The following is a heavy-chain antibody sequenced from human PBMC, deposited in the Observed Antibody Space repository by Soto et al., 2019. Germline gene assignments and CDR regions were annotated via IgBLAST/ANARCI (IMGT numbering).Heavy chain of an antibody. V-gene: IGHV2-5*02. CDR2: IYWDDDK. CDR1: GFSLSTSGVG. J-gene: IGHJ4*02. Sequence: SGPTLVKPTQTLTLTCTFSGFSLSTSGVGVGWIRQPPGKALEWLALIYWDDDKRYSPSLKSRLTITKDTSKNQVVLTMTNMDPVDTATYYCAHNNPLPITIFGVVIMEKYYFDYWGQGTLVTVSS. CDR3: AHNNPLPITIFGVVIMEKYYFDY. D-gene: IGHD3-3*01.